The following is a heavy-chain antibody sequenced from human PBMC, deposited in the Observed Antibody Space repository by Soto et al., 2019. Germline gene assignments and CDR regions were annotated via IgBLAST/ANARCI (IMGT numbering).Heavy chain of an antibody. CDR1: GFTFSTYS. J-gene: IGHJ3*02. Sequence: EVQLLESGGGLVQPGGSLSLSCAASGFTFSTYSMTWVRQPPGKGLEWVSTIRDSGHTTHSPDSVRGRFAISRDNSKNTLFLQMNSLRAEDTAVYYCARVKAQILSSGWYGGDDIWGQGTMVTVSS. D-gene: IGHD6-19*01. CDR2: IRDSGHTT. CDR3: ARVKAQILSSGWYGGDDI. V-gene: IGHV3-23*01.